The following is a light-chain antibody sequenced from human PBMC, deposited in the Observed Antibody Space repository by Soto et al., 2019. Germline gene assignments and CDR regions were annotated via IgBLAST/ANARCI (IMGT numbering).Light chain of an antibody. V-gene: IGKV3-20*01. Sequence: EIVLTQSPGTLPLSPGERATLSCRASETVAGSYLAWYQQKPGQAPRLLIHGASTRATGIADRFSGSGSGTDFTLTISRLEPEDFAVYYCQLYGTSPKTFGQGTKVDIK. CDR1: ETVAGSY. CDR2: GAS. CDR3: QLYGTSPKT. J-gene: IGKJ1*01.